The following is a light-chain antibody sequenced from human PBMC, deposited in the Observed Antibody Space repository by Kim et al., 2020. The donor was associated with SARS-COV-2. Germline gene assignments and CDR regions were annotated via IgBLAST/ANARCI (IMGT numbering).Light chain of an antibody. V-gene: IGKV1-5*03. CDR1: QNINAG. Sequence: DIQMTQSPSTLSASVGDRVTISCRASQNINAGLTWYQQKPGRAPKLLIYLASTLEIGVPSRFSGSGSGTEFSLTISSLQPEDFATYYCQHYSCFPYTCGQGTKLEI. CDR2: LAS. CDR3: QHYSCFPYT. J-gene: IGKJ2*01.